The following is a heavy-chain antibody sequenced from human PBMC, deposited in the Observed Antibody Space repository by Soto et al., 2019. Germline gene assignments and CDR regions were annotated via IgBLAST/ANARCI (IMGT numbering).Heavy chain of an antibody. CDR3: ATLGSSSWSSHYYVYF. D-gene: IGHD2-2*01. CDR1: VFTFNNYA. Sequence: EVQLLESGGGLVQPGGSLRLSCAAYVFTFNNYAMGWVSQTPGKVLEWVSAILDSGSDTYYADSVKGRFTISRKNSRTTLYLQMNSLRDADTAVYYCATLGSSSWSSHYYVYFLGQGNLVKVSS. V-gene: IGHV3-23*01. J-gene: IGHJ4*02. CDR2: ILDSGSDT.